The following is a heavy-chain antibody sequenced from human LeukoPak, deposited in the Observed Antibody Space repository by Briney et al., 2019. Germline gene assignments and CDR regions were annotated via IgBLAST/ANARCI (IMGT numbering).Heavy chain of an antibody. J-gene: IGHJ4*02. CDR1: GFTFSSYS. D-gene: IGHD3-10*01. Sequence: GGSLRLSCAASGFTFSSYSMNWVRQAPGKGLEWVSAISGSGDSTYYADSVKGRFTISRDNSKNTLYLQMNSLRAEDTAVYYCAKHYYGSGRPDYWGQGTLVTVSS. CDR2: ISGSGDST. CDR3: AKHYYGSGRPDY. V-gene: IGHV3-23*01.